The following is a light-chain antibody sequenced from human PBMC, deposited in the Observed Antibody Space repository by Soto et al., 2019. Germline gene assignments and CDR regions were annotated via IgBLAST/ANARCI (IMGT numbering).Light chain of an antibody. V-gene: IGKV3-15*01. CDR1: QSVTST. CDR3: QQYHNWPRT. CDR2: GAS. J-gene: IGKJ1*01. Sequence: EIVLTQSPATLSVSPGERVTLSCRASQSVTSTLAWYQQKPGQAPRLLIHGASTRATGIPARFSGSGSGTEFTLTISSLQSEDFAVYYCQQYHNWPRTFGQGTKVDIK.